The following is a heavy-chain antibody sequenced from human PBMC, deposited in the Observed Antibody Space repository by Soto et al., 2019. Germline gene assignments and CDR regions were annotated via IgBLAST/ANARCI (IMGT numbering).Heavy chain of an antibody. CDR2: IYYSGST. CDR1: GGSISSGGYY. V-gene: IGHV4-31*03. CDR3: ARTAYYFDSSGYEFAY. J-gene: IGHJ4*02. D-gene: IGHD3-22*01. Sequence: PSETLSLTCTVSGGSISSGGYYWSWIRQHPGKGLEWIGYIYYSGSTYYNPSLKSRVTISVDTSKNQFSLKLSSVTTADTAVFFFARTAYYFDSSGYEFAYWGQGTLVPVSS.